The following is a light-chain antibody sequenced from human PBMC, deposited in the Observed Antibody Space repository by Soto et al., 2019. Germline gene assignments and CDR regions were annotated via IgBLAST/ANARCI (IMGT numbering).Light chain of an antibody. CDR1: QSVRSSY. Sequence: EVVLTQSPGTLSLSPGERATLSCRASQSVRSSYLAWYQQKPGQAPRLLIYGASSRATGIPDRFSGSGSGTGFTLTIRRLEPEDFAVYYCQQYNNWPPAYTFGQGTKVDIK. CDR3: QQYNNWPPAYT. CDR2: GAS. J-gene: IGKJ2*01. V-gene: IGKV3-20*01.